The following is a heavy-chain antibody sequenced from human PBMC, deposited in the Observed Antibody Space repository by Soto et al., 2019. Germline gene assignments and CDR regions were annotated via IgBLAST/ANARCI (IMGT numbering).Heavy chain of an antibody. Sequence: NPSETLSLTCTVSGGSISSYYWSWIRQPAGKGLEWIGRIYTSGSTNYNPSLKSRVTMSVDTSKNQFSLKLSSVTAADTAVYYCARDEDGAAAALGDAFDIWGQGTMVTVSS. CDR1: GGSISSYY. CDR3: ARDEDGAAAALGDAFDI. J-gene: IGHJ3*02. CDR2: IYTSGST. V-gene: IGHV4-4*07. D-gene: IGHD6-13*01.